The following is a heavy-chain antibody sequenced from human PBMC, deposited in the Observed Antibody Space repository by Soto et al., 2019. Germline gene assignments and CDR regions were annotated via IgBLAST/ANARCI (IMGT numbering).Heavy chain of an antibody. CDR3: ARIRSYSSSWPTNPRRGLRDY. J-gene: IGHJ4*02. CDR2: INHSGST. Sequence: QVQLQQWGAGLLKPSETLSLTCAVYGGSFSGYYWSWIRQPPGKGLEWIGEINHSGSTNYNPSLKSRVTISVDPSKNQFSLKLSSVTAADTAVYYCARIRSYSSSWPTNPRRGLRDYWGQGTLVTVSS. D-gene: IGHD6-13*01. V-gene: IGHV4-34*01. CDR1: GGSFSGYY.